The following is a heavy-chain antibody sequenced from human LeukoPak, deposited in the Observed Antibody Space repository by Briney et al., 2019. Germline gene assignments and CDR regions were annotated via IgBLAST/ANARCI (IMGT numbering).Heavy chain of an antibody. D-gene: IGHD7-27*01. J-gene: IGHJ4*02. V-gene: IGHV3-53*01. CDR2: IYSDGST. CDR1: GFTVSSNY. CDR3: AKDQDWGLPYYFDY. Sequence: GGSLRLSCAASGFTVSSNYMSWVRQAPGKGLEWVSVIYSDGSTYYADSVKGRFTISRDNSKNTMYLQMNRLRAEDTAVYYCAKDQDWGLPYYFDYWGQGTLVTVSS.